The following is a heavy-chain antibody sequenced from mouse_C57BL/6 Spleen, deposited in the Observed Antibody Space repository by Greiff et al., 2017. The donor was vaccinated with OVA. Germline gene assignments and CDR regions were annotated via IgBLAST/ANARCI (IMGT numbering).Heavy chain of an antibody. D-gene: IGHD1-1*01. V-gene: IGHV10-1*01. CDR3: VRPLYYGSGFAY. J-gene: IGHJ3*01. Sequence: EVQRVESGGGLVQPKGSLKLSCAASGFSFNTYAMNWVRQAPGKGLEWVARIRSKSNNYATYYADSVKDRFTISRDDSESMLYLQMNNLKTEDTAMYYCVRPLYYGSGFAYWGQGTLVTVSA. CDR2: IRSKSNNYAT. CDR1: GFSFNTYA.